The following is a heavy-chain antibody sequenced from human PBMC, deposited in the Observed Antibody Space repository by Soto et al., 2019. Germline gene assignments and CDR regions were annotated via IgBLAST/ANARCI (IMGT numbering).Heavy chain of an antibody. Sequence: QLQLQESGPGLVKPSETLSLTCTVSGGSISSSSYYWGWIRQPPGKGLEWIGSIYYSGSTYYNPXLKRRVTISVXXSXTQXSLKLSSVTAADTAVYYCARRNCSGGSCSIHDFDYWGQGTLVTVSS. V-gene: IGHV4-39*01. CDR3: ARRNCSGGSCSIHDFDY. J-gene: IGHJ4*02. CDR2: IYYSGST. D-gene: IGHD2-15*01. CDR1: GGSISSSSYY.